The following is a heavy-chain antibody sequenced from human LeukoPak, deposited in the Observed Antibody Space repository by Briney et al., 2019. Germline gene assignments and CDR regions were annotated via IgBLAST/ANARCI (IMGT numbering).Heavy chain of an antibody. J-gene: IGHJ5*02. CDR3: ARQEYCSGGSCYTWFDP. V-gene: IGHV5-51*01. Sequence: GESLKISCKGSGYSINNYWIGWVRQMPGKGLEWMGIIYPADSDIRYSPSFQGQVTISADKSISTAYLQWSSLKASDTAIYYCARQEYCSGGSCYTWFDPWGQGTLVTVSS. CDR2: IYPADSDI. CDR1: GYSINNYW. D-gene: IGHD2-15*01.